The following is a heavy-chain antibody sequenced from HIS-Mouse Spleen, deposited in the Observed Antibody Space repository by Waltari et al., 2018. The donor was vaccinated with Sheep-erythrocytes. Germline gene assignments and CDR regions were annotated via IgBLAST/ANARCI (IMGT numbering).Heavy chain of an antibody. CDR1: GGSFSGYY. CDR3: AGGQVTTHAFDS. Sequence: QVQLQQWGAGLLKPSEPLSLTCAVYGGSFSGYYWSWIRQPPGKGLEWIGESKNSGSTSYTPSLRSRVTISVETSKNQFSLKLSSVTAADTAVYYGAGGQVTTHAFDSWGQGTMVTVSS. D-gene: IGHD4-17*01. J-gene: IGHJ3*02. V-gene: IGHV4-34*01. CDR2: SKNSGST.